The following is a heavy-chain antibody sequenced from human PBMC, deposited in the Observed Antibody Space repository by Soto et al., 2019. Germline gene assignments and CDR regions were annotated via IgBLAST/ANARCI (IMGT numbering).Heavy chain of an antibody. V-gene: IGHV1-8*01. Sequence: ASVKVCCESSEYTFTTYDINWVRQAPGLGLEWLGWMDSKSGTTGYAQRFQDRVTMTWNTSTSTVYMELSSLRSEDTAVYYGARGRVVRASGGRGVCGRLTTVAFS. CDR3: ARGRVVRASGGRGV. D-gene: IGHD1-26*01. J-gene: IGHJ6*02. CDR2: MDSKSGTT. CDR1: EYTFTTYD.